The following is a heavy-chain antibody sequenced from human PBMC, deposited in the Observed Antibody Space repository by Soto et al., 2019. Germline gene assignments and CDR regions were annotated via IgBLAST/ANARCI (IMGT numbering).Heavy chain of an antibody. CDR1: GYTFTSYD. J-gene: IGHJ6*02. V-gene: IGHV1-8*01. CDR2: MNPNSGNT. Sequence: AASVKVSCKASGYTFTSYDINWVRQATGQGLEWMGWMNPNSGNTGYAQKFQGRVTMTRNTSISTAYMELSSLRSEDTAVYYCARGGSPRAATQNYGMDVWGQGTTVTVSS. CDR3: ARGGSPRAATQNYGMDV. D-gene: IGHD2-15*01.